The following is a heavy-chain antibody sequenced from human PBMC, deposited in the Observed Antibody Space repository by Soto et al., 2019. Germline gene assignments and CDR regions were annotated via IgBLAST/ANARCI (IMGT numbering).Heavy chain of an antibody. CDR2: IIPNSGAT. CDR3: ARAGPGPPDY. Sequence: QVQLVQSGAEVKKPGSSVKVSCKASGGTFSSYAISWVRQAPGQGLEWMGGIIPNSGATNYAQKFQGRVTMTRDTSISTAYMELSRLTSDDTAVYYCARAGPGPPDYWGQGTLVTVSS. J-gene: IGHJ4*02. V-gene: IGHV1-2*02. CDR1: GGTFSSYA.